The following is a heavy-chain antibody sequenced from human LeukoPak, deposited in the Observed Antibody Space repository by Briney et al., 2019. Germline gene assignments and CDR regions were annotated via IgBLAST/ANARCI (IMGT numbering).Heavy chain of an antibody. Sequence: PGGSLRLSCAASGFTFSSYSMNWVRQAPGKGLEWVSAISGSGGSTYYADSVKGRFTISRDNSKNTLYLQMNSLRAEDTAVYYCAKAYNIVVVPAAPAGPDYWGQGTLVTVSS. CDR3: AKAYNIVVVPAAPAGPDY. CDR1: GFTFSSYS. CDR2: ISGSGGST. D-gene: IGHD2-2*01. V-gene: IGHV3-23*01. J-gene: IGHJ4*02.